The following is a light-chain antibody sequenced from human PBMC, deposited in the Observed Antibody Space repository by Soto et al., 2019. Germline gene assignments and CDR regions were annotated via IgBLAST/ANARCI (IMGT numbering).Light chain of an antibody. CDR3: QQYGSSLT. CDR1: HSFRGL. Sequence: PGEKATLSFRASHSFRGLLAWYQQKPGQAPRLLIYDAYNRATGIPPRFSGSGSGTDFTLTISSLEPEDSAVYYCQQYGSSLTFGGGTKVDIK. J-gene: IGKJ4*01. CDR2: DAY. V-gene: IGKV3-11*01.